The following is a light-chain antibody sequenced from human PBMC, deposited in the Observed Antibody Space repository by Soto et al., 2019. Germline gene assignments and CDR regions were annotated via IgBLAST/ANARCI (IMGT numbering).Light chain of an antibody. V-gene: IGLV2-8*01. J-gene: IGLJ1*01. CDR1: SSDVGGYSY. CDR2: EVN. Sequence: SVLTQPPSASGSPGKSVAISSTGTSSDVGGYSYVSWYQQHPGKAPKLMIYEVNKRPSGVPDRFSGSKSGNTASLTVSGLQAEDEADYYCSSYAGSSNVFGTGTKVTV. CDR3: SSYAGSSNV.